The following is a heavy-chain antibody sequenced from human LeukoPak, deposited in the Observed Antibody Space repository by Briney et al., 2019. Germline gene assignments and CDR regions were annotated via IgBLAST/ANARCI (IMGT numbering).Heavy chain of an antibody. D-gene: IGHD6-13*01. CDR1: EYTFTSFY. J-gene: IGHJ4*02. V-gene: IGHV1-46*01. Sequence: ASVKVSCKASEYTFTSFYMHWVRQAPGQGLEWMGIINPGVGSTSYAQKFQGRVTMTSDTSTSTVYMELSSLRSEDTAIYYCAGDQAAVGTGIDYWGQGTLVTVSS. CDR3: AGDQAAVGTGIDY. CDR2: INPGVGST.